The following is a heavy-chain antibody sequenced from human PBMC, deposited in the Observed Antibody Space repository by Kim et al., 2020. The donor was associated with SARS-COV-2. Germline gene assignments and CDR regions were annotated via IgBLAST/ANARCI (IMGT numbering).Heavy chain of an antibody. J-gene: IGHJ6*02. CDR1: GGSISSYY. Sequence: SETLSLTCTVSGGSISSYYWSWIRQPPGKGLEWIGYIYYSGSTNYNPSLKSRVTISVDTSKNQFSLKLSSVTAADTAVYYCARVTNCMVRGGCPWWMDVWGQGTTVTVSS. V-gene: IGHV4-59*13. CDR2: IYYSGST. D-gene: IGHD3-10*01. CDR3: ARVTNCMVRGGCPWWMDV.